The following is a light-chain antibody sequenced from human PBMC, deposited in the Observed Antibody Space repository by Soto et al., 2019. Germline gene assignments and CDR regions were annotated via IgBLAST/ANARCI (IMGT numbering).Light chain of an antibody. J-gene: IGLJ3*02. CDR2: SNN. CDR1: SSNIGSNT. Sequence: QSVLTQPPSASGTPGQRVTISCSGSSSNIGSNTVHWYQQLPGTAPKLLIYSNNQRPSGVPDRFSGSKSGTSASLAISGLQSEDEADYYCASWDDSLNGGVFGGGTQLTVL. CDR3: ASWDDSLNGGV. V-gene: IGLV1-44*01.